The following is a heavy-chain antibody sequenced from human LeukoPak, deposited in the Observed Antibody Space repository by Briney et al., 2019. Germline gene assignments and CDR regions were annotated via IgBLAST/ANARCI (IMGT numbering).Heavy chain of an antibody. CDR3: ARVSRDMTSPFNY. CDR2: ISGSGGST. Sequence: PGGSLRLSCAASGFTVSSNYMNWVRQAPGKGLEWVSAISGSGGSTYYADSVKGRFTISRDNSKNTLYLQMNSLRAEDTAVYYCARVSRDMTSPFNYWGQGTLVTVSS. J-gene: IGHJ4*02. CDR1: GFTVSSNY. D-gene: IGHD2-15*01. V-gene: IGHV3-23*01.